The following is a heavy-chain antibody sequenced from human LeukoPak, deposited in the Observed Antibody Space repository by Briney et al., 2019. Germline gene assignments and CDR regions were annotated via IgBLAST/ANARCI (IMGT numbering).Heavy chain of an antibody. J-gene: IGHJ4*02. V-gene: IGHV4-59*01. CDR3: ASVRGYSYYFDY. Sequence: SETLSLTCTVSGGSISSYYWSWIRQPPGKGLEWIGYIYYSGSTNYNPSLKSRVTISVDTSKNQFSLKLSSVTAADTAVYYCASVRGYSYYFDYWGQGTLVTVPS. CDR2: IYYSGST. CDR1: GGSISSYY. D-gene: IGHD5-18*01.